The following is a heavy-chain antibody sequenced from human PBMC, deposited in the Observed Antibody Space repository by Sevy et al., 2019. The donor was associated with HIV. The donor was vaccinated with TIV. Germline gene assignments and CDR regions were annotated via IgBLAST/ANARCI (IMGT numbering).Heavy chain of an antibody. D-gene: IGHD3-22*01. CDR1: GFTFSTYA. V-gene: IGHV3-30*04. CDR3: ASHYYDSTGYYFPLEY. Sequence: GGSLRLSCTAFGFTFSTYAMYWVRQAPGNGLEWVAVISDDGNNKDYADSVKGRFTISRDNSKNTLYLQMNSLRADDTAVYYCASHYYDSTGYYFPLEYSGQGTWVTVSS. CDR2: ISDDGNNK. J-gene: IGHJ4*02.